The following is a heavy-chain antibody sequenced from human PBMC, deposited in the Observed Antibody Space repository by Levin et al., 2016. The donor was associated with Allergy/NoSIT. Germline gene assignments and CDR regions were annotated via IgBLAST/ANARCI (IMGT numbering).Heavy chain of an antibody. CDR1: GFTFTNFA. CDR2: VSASGGST. CDR3: AKDIVATKWYKNFDF. Sequence: LSLTCAASGFTFTNFAMNWVRQAPGKGLEWVSGVSASGGSTHYADSVRGRFTISRDNSNNALYLQMNSLRVEDTAVYYCAKDIVATKWYKNFDFWGQGTLVTVSS. J-gene: IGHJ4*02. V-gene: IGHV3-23*01. D-gene: IGHD5-12*01.